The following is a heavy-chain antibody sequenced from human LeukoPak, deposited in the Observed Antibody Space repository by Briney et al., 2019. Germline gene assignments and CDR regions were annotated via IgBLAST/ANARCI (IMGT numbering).Heavy chain of an antibody. J-gene: IGHJ4*02. V-gene: IGHV3-7*01. CDR2: IKQDGSEK. D-gene: IGHD5-18*01. CDR3: ARGQLGY. Sequence: GGSLKLSCAASGVTFSSYGMHWVRQAPGKGLEWVANIKQDGSEKYYVDSVKGRFTISRDNAKNSLYLQMNSLRAEDTAVYYCARGQLGYWGQGTLVTVSS. CDR1: GVTFSSYG.